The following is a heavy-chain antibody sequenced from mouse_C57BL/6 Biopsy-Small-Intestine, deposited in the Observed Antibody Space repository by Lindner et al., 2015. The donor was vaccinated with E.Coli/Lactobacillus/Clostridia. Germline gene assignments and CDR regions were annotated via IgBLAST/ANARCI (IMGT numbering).Heavy chain of an antibody. V-gene: IGHV5-17*01. Sequence: VQLQESGGGLVKPGGSLKLSCAASGFTFSDCGVHWVRQAPEKGLEWVAYINSGSSSIYYADTVKGRFTISRDNAKNTLFLQMTSLRSEDTAMYYCARRPGTSYFDYWGQGTTLTVSS. D-gene: IGHD4-1*01. J-gene: IGHJ2*01. CDR3: ARRPGTSYFDY. CDR2: INSGSSSI. CDR1: GFTFSDCG.